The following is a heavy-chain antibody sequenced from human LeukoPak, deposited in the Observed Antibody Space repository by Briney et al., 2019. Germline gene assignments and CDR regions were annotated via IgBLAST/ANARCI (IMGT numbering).Heavy chain of an antibody. J-gene: IGHJ6*03. D-gene: IGHD1-26*01. CDR1: GFIFNSHS. Sequence: GGSLRLSCAASGFIFNSHSMNWVRQAPGKGLEWVSSISSTSSYIYYADSVKSRFTISRDNAKNSLYLQMNSLTAEDTAVYYCARNPPGIVGAPTHYCYYMDVWGRGTTVTISS. V-gene: IGHV3-21*01. CDR3: ARNPPGIVGAPTHYCYYMDV. CDR2: ISSTSSYI.